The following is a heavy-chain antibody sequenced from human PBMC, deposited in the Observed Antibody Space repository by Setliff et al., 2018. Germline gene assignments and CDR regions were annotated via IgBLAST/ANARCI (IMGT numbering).Heavy chain of an antibody. D-gene: IGHD3-10*01. V-gene: IGHV1-18*01. J-gene: IGHJ4*02. Sequence: ASVKVFCKASGYTFSNYGVTWVRQAPGQGLEWMGWVTVYNGNTKYAQNLQGRLTLTTDISTSTAYMELGSLTTDDTAVYYCARVESMVRGKNILRHFDYWGQGIQVTVS. CDR2: VTVYNGNT. CDR3: ARVESMVRGKNILRHFDY. CDR1: GYTFSNYG.